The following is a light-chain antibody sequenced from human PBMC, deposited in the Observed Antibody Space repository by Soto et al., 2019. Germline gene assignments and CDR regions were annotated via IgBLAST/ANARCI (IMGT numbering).Light chain of an antibody. CDR1: GSNIGDNS. CDR3: ATWDSALSAGV. CDR2: DNN. Sequence: QSVLTQPPSMSAAPGQMVAISCSGTGSNIGDNSVSWYQHFPGTAPKVLIYDNNRRPSGIPDRFSGSKSGTSATLTIIGLQTGDEADYYCATWDSALSAGVFGGGTQLTVL. J-gene: IGLJ3*02. V-gene: IGLV1-51*01.